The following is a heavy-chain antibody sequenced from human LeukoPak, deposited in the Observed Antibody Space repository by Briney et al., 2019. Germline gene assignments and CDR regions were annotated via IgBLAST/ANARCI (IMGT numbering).Heavy chain of an antibody. V-gene: IGHV4-34*01. CDR2: INHSGST. J-gene: IGHJ4*02. D-gene: IGHD2-2*01. CDR3: ASRQFWGYCSSTSCQGDY. CDR1: GGSFSGYY. Sequence: PSETLSLTCAVYGGSFSGYYWSWIRQPPGKGLEWIGEINHSGSTNYNPSLKSRVTISVDASKNQFSLKLSSVTAADTAVYYCASRQFWGYCSSTSCQGDYWGQGTLVTVSS.